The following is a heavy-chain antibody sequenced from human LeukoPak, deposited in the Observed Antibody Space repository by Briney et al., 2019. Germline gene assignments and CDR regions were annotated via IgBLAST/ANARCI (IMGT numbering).Heavy chain of an antibody. CDR2: IGGNNGNT. V-gene: IGHV1-18*01. CDR3: ARDGLTTVTTPIDH. D-gene: IGHD4-17*01. Sequence: ASVKVSCKSSGYTFSTYGISWVRQAPGQGLEWMGWIGGNNGNTNYAQNFQGRVTMTTDTSTSTAYMELRSLRSDDTAVYYCARDGLTTVTTPIDHWGQGTLVTVSS. J-gene: IGHJ4*02. CDR1: GYTFSTYG.